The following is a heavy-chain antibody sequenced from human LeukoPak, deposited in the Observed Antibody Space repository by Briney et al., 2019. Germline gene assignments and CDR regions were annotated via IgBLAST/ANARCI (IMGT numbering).Heavy chain of an antibody. J-gene: IGHJ4*02. V-gene: IGHV3-66*01. CDR1: GFTVSSNY. Sequence: PGGSLRLSCTVSGFTVSSNYMSWVRQAPGKGLEWVSVIYSGGSTYYADSVKGRFTISRDNSKNTLYLQMNSLRAEDTAVYYCAREDSGYDYYFDYWGQGTLVTVSS. CDR2: IYSGGST. CDR3: AREDSGYDYYFDY. D-gene: IGHD5-12*01.